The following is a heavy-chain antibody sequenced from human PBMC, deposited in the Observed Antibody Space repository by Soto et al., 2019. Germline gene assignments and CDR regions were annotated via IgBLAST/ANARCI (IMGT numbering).Heavy chain of an antibody. V-gene: IGHV3-21*02. J-gene: IGHJ6*03. Sequence: EVQLVESGGGLVKPGGSLRLSCTASGFAFNTYSMNWVRQAPGKGLEWVSSINEDSTYIYYADSLRGRITISRDNAKDSLFLQMYSLRPYDTAVYYCVRDLGRYFRSGYMDLWGDGATVTVSS. CDR2: INEDSTYI. CDR1: GFAFNTYS. CDR3: VRDLGRYFRSGYMDL. D-gene: IGHD3-9*01.